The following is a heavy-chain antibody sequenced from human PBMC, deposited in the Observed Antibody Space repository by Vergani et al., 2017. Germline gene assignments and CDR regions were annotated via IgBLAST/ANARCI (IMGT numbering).Heavy chain of an antibody. CDR3: ARSLTTVTTRYYFDY. D-gene: IGHD4-17*01. V-gene: IGHV3-33*01. CDR1: GFTFSSYG. J-gene: IGHJ4*02. Sequence: QVQLVESGGGVVQPGRSLRLSCAASGFTFSSYGMHWVRQAPGKGLEWVAVIWYDGSNKYYADSVKGRFTISRDNSKNTLYLQMNSLRAEDTAVYYCARSLTTVTTRYYFDYWGQGTLVTVSS. CDR2: IWYDGSNK.